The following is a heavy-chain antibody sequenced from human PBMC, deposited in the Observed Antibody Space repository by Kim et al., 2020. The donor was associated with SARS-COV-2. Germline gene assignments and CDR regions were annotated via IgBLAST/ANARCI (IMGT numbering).Heavy chain of an antibody. V-gene: IGHV7-4-1*02. CDR2: INTNTGNP. CDR3: ARETKGEDTDYIWV. D-gene: IGHD3-16*01. J-gene: IGHJ4*02. CDR1: GYTFTSYA. Sequence: ASVKVSCKASGYTFTSYAMNWVRQAPGQGLEWMGWINTNTGNPTYAQGFTGRFVFSLDTSVSTAYLQISSLKAEDTAVYYCARETKGEDTDYIWVWGQGTLVTVSS.